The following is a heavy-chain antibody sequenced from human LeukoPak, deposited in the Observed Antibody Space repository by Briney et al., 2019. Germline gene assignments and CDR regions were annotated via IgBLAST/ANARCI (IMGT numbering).Heavy chain of an antibody. CDR1: GGTFTNYA. CDR3: ARGGGSRLHFQK. D-gene: IGHD3-10*01. J-gene: IGHJ1*01. Sequence: GASVKVSCKASGGTFTNYAIRWVRQAPGQGLEWMGGIIPIFGTANYAQKFQGRVTITADESTNTAYMELSSLRSEDTAVYYCARGGGSRLHFQKWGQGTLVTVSS. V-gene: IGHV1-69*13. CDR2: IIPIFGTA.